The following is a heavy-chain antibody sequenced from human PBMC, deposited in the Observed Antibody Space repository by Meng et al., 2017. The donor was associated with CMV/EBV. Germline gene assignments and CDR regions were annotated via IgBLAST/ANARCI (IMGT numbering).Heavy chain of an antibody. CDR1: GGSISSYY. CDR3: AREMPIAAAGCFDY. J-gene: IGHJ4*02. D-gene: IGHD6-13*01. CDR2: IYTSGST. Sequence: QGQLRESGPGLVKPSETLSLTCTVSGGSISSYYWSWIRQPAGKGLEWIGRIYTSGSTNYNPSLKSQVTMSVDTSKNQFSLKLSSVTAADTAVYYCAREMPIAAAGCFDYWGQGTLVTVSS. V-gene: IGHV4-4*07.